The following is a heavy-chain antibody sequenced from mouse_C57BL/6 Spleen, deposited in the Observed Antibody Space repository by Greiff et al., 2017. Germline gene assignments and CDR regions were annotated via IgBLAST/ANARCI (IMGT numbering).Heavy chain of an antibody. CDR3: ARRGNLSAMDY. J-gene: IGHJ4*01. CDR1: GFTFSSYG. Sequence: EVMLVESGGDLVKPGGSLKLSCAASGFTFSSYGMSWVRQTPDKRLEWVATISSGGSYTYYPDSVKGRFTISRDNAKNTLYLQMSSLKSEDTAMYYCARRGNLSAMDYWGQGTSVTVSS. D-gene: IGHD2-1*01. CDR2: ISSGGSYT. V-gene: IGHV5-6*02.